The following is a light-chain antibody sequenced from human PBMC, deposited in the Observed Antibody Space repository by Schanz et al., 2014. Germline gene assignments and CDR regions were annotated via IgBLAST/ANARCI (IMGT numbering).Light chain of an antibody. CDR3: SSYAGSNTEV. CDR1: SSNIGANT. J-gene: IGLJ2*01. V-gene: IGLV1-44*01. Sequence: QSVLTQPPSASGTPGQRVTISCSGSSSNIGANTVSWYQQVPGTAPKVVIYSNVQRPSGVPDRFSGSKSGTSASLAISGLQSEDEAHYYCSSYAGSNTEVFGGGTKVTVL. CDR2: SNV.